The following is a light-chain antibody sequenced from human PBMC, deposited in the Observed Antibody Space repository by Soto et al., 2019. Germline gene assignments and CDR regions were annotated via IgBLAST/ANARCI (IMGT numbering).Light chain of an antibody. CDR2: DAS. V-gene: IGKV3-11*01. Sequence: VLTQSPATLSFSPWERATLSWRASQSVTSYLAWYQHKPGQAPRLLIYDASNRATGIPARFSGSGSGTDFTLTISSLEPEDFAVYYCQQRSNWPLTFGGGTKVDIK. CDR3: QQRSNWPLT. J-gene: IGKJ4*01. CDR1: QSVTSY.